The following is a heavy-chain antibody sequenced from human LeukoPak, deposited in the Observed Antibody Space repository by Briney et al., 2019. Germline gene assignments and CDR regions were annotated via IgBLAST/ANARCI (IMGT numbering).Heavy chain of an antibody. Sequence: ASVKVSCKASGYTFTSYAMHWVRQAPGQRLEWMGWSNAGNGNTKYSQEFQGRVTITRDTSASTAYMELSSLRSEDTAVYYCAIPYCGGDCWAFDIWGQGTMVTVSS. V-gene: IGHV1-3*02. CDR2: SNAGNGNT. J-gene: IGHJ3*02. CDR1: GYTFTSYA. CDR3: AIPYCGGDCWAFDI. D-gene: IGHD2-21*01.